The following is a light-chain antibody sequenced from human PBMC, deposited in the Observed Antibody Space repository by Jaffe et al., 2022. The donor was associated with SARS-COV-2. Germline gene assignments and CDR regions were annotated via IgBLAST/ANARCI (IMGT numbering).Light chain of an antibody. CDR3: CSYAGDSTLV. Sequence: QSALTQPASVSGSPGQSITISCTGTSSDVGSYTLVSWYQQHPGKAPKLMIYEDRKRPSGVSDRFSGSKSGKTASLTISGLQAEDEADYYCCSYAGDSTLVFGGGTKLTVL. V-gene: IGLV2-23*01. CDR1: SSDVGSYTL. CDR2: EDR. J-gene: IGLJ2*01.